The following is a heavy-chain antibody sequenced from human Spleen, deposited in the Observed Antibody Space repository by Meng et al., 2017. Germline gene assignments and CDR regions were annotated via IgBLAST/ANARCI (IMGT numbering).Heavy chain of an antibody. V-gene: IGHV3-48*03. CDR2: ISGSGSTI. CDR3: ASVDGSGWEGDY. CDR1: GFTFSNYG. D-gene: IGHD6-19*01. J-gene: IGHJ4*02. Sequence: GESLKISCAASGFTFSNYGLHWVRQAPGKGLEWVSYISGSGSTIYYADSVKGRFTISRDNAKNSLYLQMNSLRAEDTAVYYCASVDGSGWEGDYWGQGTLVTVSS.